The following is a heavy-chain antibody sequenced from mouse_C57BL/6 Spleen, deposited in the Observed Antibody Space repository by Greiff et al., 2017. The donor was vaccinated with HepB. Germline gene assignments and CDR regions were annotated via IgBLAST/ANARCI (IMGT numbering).Heavy chain of an antibody. V-gene: IGHV1-63*01. CDR3: ARRLLSYAMDY. D-gene: IGHD2-3*01. CDR1: GYTFTNYW. Sequence: QVQLKESGAELVRPGTSVKMSCKASGYTFTNYWIGWAKQRPGHGLEWIGDIYPGGGYTNYNEKFKGKATLTADKSSSTAYMQFSSLTSEDSAIYYCARRLLSYAMDYWGQGTSVTVSS. J-gene: IGHJ4*01. CDR2: IYPGGGYT.